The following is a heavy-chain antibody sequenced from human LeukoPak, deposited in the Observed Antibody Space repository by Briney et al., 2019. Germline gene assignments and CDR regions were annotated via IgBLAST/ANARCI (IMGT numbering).Heavy chain of an antibody. CDR2: INPNSGGT. D-gene: IGHD2-2*01. CDR1: GYTFTGYY. CDR3: AREVDCSSPSCQLDY. Sequence: ASVKVSCKASGYTFTGYYMHWVRPAPGQGLEWMAWINPNSGGTNYAQKFQGRVTMTRDTSITTAYLELSSLRSDDTAVYYCAREVDCSSPSCQLDYWGQGTLVTVSS. J-gene: IGHJ4*02. V-gene: IGHV1-2*02.